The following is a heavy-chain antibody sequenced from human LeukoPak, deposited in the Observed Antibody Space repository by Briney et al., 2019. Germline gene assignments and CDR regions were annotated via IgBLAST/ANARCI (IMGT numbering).Heavy chain of an antibody. CDR3: ARVPDDYYDSSGYYAYYFDY. CDR1: GGSISSSSYY. V-gene: IGHV4-39*01. Sequence: SETLSLTCTVSGGSISSSSYYWGWIRQPPGKGLEWTGSIYYSESTYYNPSLKSRVTISVDTSKNQFSLKLSSVTAADTAVYYCARVPDDYYDSSGYYAYYFDYWGQGTLVTVSS. J-gene: IGHJ4*02. CDR2: IYYSEST. D-gene: IGHD3-22*01.